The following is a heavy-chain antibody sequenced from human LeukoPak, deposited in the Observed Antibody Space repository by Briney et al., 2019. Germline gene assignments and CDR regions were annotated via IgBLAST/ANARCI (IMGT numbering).Heavy chain of an antibody. V-gene: IGHV4-59*01. J-gene: IGHJ6*03. D-gene: IGHD3-10*01. CDR3: ARATLCFGELLSGDYYYYYMNV. CDR2: IYYSGST. Sequence: SETLSLTCTVSGGSISSYYWSWIRQPPGKGLEWSGYIYYSGSTNYNPSLKSRVTISVDTSKNQFSLKLSSVTAADTAVYYCARATLCFGELLSGDYYYYYMNVWGKGTTVTVSS. CDR1: GGSISSYY.